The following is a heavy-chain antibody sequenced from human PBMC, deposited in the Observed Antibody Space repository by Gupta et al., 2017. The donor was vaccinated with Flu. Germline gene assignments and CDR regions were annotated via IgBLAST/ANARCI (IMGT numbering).Heavy chain of an antibody. CDR1: GKTFSDSY. CDR3: AFYTAGTYYFDN. CDR2: INPNSGAT. D-gene: IGHD3-10*01. Sequence: QVHLVQSGAEVQKPGASVKVSCKASGKTFSDSYIQWLRQAPGQGLEWMGWINPNSGATKSAQKFQVRVTMTRDTSGSTANMELISLRSDDTALYYCAFYTAGTYYFDNWGQGTLVTGSA. J-gene: IGHJ4*02. V-gene: IGHV1-2*02.